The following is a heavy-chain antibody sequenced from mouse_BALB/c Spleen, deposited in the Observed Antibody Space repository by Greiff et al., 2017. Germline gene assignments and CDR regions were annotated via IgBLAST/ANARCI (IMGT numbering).Heavy chain of an antibody. D-gene: IGHD2-14*01. CDR2: ISYSGST. CDR1: GYSITSDYA. CDR3: ARRGTYYED. Sequence: EVHLVESGPGLVKPSQSLSLTCTVTGYSITSDYAWNWIRQFPGNKLEWMGYISYSGSTSYNPSLKSRISITRDTSKNQFFLQLNSVTTEDTATYYCARRGTYYEDWGQGTTLTVSS. V-gene: IGHV3-2*02. J-gene: IGHJ2*01.